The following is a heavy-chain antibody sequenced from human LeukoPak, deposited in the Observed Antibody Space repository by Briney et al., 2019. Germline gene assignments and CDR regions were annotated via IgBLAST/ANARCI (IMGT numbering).Heavy chain of an antibody. CDR1: GFTFSRYS. CDR2: ISDTGYYI. J-gene: IGHJ4*02. CDR3: ANLGGNSSGFDY. D-gene: IGHD4-23*01. V-gene: IGHV3-21*04. Sequence: GGSLRLSCAASGFTFSRYSMNWVRQAPGKGLEWVSSISDTGYYIYYADSVKGRFTISRDNSKNTLYLQMNSLRAEDTAVYYCANLGGNSSGFDYWGQGTLVTVSS.